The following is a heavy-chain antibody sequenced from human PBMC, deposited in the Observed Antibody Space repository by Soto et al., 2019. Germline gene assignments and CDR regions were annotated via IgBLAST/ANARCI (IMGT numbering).Heavy chain of an antibody. Sequence: ASVKVSCKASGFTFTSSAMQWVRQARGQRLEWIGWIVVGSGNTNYAQKFQERVTITRDMSTSTAYMELSSLRSEDTAVYYCARCPSGYCSSTSCQGAWFDPWGQGTLVTVSS. CDR1: GFTFTSSA. D-gene: IGHD2-2*01. J-gene: IGHJ5*02. V-gene: IGHV1-58*02. CDR3: ARCPSGYCSSTSCQGAWFDP. CDR2: IVVGSGNT.